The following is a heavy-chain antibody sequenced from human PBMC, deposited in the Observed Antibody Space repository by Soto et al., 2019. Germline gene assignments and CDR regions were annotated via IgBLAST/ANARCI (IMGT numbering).Heavy chain of an antibody. Sequence: SETLSLTCTDSNDSIRSGTYYWAWIRQPPGRGLEWIGSLSYLGTTDYNPSLKSRVTISKDASKNQFSLKLSSVTAADTAVYHCATGRSDSGWYEKHFWGQGTLVSVSS. CDR2: LSYLGTT. CDR3: ATGRSDSGWYEKHF. J-gene: IGHJ4*02. CDR1: NDSIRSGTYY. D-gene: IGHD6-19*01. V-gene: IGHV4-39*01.